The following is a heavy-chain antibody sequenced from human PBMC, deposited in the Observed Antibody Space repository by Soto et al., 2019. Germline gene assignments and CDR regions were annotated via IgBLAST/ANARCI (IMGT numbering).Heavy chain of an antibody. J-gene: IGHJ6*03. D-gene: IGHD3-16*02. CDR3: ARTPPPPLFSTGIYDYIWGSYRSVPTDYYYMDV. CDR1: GGSISSSSYY. Sequence: SETLSLTCTVSGGSISSSSYYWGWIRQPPGKGLEWIGSIYYSGSTYYNPSLKSRVTISVDTSKNQFSLKLSSVTAADTAVYYCARTPPPPLFSTGIYDYIWGSYRSVPTDYYYMDVWGKGTAVTVSS. V-gene: IGHV4-39*01. CDR2: IYYSGST.